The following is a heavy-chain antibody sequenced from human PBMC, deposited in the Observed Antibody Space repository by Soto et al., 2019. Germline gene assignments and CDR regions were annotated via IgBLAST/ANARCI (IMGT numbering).Heavy chain of an antibody. CDR1: GGSIRISIYY. CDR3: ARHSHQGGGYDFDY. V-gene: IGHV4-39*01. J-gene: IGHJ4*02. Sequence: SEPLSLTCTVSGGSIRISIYYWGWIRQPPGKGLEWIGSIYYSGSTYYNPSLKSRVTISVDTSKNQFSLKLSSVTAADTAVYYCARHSHQGGGYDFDYWGQGTLVTVS. D-gene: IGHD5-12*01. CDR2: IYYSGST.